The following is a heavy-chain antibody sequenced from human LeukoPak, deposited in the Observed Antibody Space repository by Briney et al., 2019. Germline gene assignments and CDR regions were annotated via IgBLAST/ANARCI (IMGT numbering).Heavy chain of an antibody. CDR1: GFTFNIYA. Sequence: GGSLRLSCAASGFTFNIYAMYWVRQAPGKGLEWVGVISYDGSNKYYADSVKGRFTISRDNSKNTLYLQMNSLRAEDTAVYYRARPYSSSLHYFDYWGQGTLVTISS. J-gene: IGHJ4*02. V-gene: IGHV3-30-3*01. D-gene: IGHD6-6*01. CDR3: ARPYSSSLHYFDY. CDR2: ISYDGSNK.